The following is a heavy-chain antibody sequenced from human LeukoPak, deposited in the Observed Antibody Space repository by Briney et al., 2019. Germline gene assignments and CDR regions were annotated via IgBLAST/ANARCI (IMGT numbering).Heavy chain of an antibody. CDR1: GGSISSYY. D-gene: IGHD2-15*01. CDR2: IYYSGST. V-gene: IGHV4-59*01. Sequence: PSETLSLTCTVSGGSISSYYWSSLRQPPGKGLEWIGYIYYSGSTNYNPSLKSRVTISVDTSKNQFSLKLPSVTAADTAVYYCAREAVVAATNWFDPWGQGTLVTVSS. CDR3: AREAVVAATNWFDP. J-gene: IGHJ5*02.